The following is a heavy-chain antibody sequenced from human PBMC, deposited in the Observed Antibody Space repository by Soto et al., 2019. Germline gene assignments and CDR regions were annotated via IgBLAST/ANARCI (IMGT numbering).Heavy chain of an antibody. Sequence: GGSLRLSCAASGFTFSSYAMSWVRQAPGQGLEWVSAISGSGTKTYYADSVKGRFTISRDNSKNTLSLQMNSLRDEDTAVYYCAEVPRYCSGSNCYAGYFQNWGQGALVTVSS. CDR1: GFTFSSYA. J-gene: IGHJ1*01. V-gene: IGHV3-23*01. CDR2: ISGSGTKT. CDR3: AEVPRYCSGSNCYAGYFQN. D-gene: IGHD2-2*01.